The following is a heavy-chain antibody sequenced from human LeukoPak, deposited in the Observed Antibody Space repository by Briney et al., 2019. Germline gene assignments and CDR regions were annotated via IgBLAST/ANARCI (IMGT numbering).Heavy chain of an antibody. CDR2: IYSGGST. V-gene: IGHV3-66*04. Sequence: PGGSLRLSCAASGFTVSSNYMSWVRQAPGKGLEWVSVIYSGGSTYYADSVKGRFTISRDNSKNTLYLQVNSLRAEDTAVYYCARLSTGYYFDYWGQGTLVTVSS. CDR3: ARLSTGYYFDY. J-gene: IGHJ4*02. CDR1: GFTVSSNY.